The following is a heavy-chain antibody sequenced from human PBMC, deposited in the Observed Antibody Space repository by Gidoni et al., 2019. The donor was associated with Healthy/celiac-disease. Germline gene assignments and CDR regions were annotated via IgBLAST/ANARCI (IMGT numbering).Heavy chain of an antibody. Sequence: QVQLVESGGGVVQPGRSLRLSCAASGFTFSSYGMHGVRQAPGKGLEWVAVISYDGSNKYYADSVKGRFTISRDNSKNTLYLQMNSLRAEDTAVYYCAKDPESITMIVVVITLPDYWGQGTLVTVSS. V-gene: IGHV3-30*18. CDR1: GFTFSSYG. CDR3: AKDPESITMIVVVITLPDY. D-gene: IGHD3-22*01. CDR2: ISYDGSNK. J-gene: IGHJ4*02.